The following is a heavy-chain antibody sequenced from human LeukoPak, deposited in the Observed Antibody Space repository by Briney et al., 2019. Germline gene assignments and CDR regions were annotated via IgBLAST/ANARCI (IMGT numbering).Heavy chain of an antibody. V-gene: IGHV3-21*01. D-gene: IGHD3-16*02. CDR3: ARDSEVWSGVIVMGSVDY. CDR1: GFTFSSYW. J-gene: IGHJ4*02. CDR2: ISSSSSYI. Sequence: GGSLRLSCAASGFTFSSYWMHWVRQAPGKGLEWVSSISSSSSYIYYADSVKGRFTIPRDNAKNSLYLQMNSLRAEDTAVYYCARDSEVWSGVIVMGSVDYWGQGTLVTVSS.